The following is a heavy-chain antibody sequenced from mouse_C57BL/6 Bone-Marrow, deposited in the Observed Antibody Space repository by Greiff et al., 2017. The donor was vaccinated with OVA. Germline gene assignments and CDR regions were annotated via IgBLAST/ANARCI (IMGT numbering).Heavy chain of an antibody. CDR1: GFSLTSYG. CDR2: IWSGGST. Sequence: VKLMESGPGLVQPSQSLSITCTVSGFSLTSYGVHWVRQSPGKGLEWLGVIWSGGSTDYNAAFISRLSISKDNSKSQVFFKMNSLQADDTAIYYCARNSDGYYGWYFDVWGTGTTVTVSS. J-gene: IGHJ1*03. V-gene: IGHV2-2*01. CDR3: ARNSDGYYGWYFDV. D-gene: IGHD2-3*01.